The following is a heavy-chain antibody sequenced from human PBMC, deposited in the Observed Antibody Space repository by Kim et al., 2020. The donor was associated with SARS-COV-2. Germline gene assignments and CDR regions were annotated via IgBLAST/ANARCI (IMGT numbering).Heavy chain of an antibody. CDR3: ARDRAMVRGVIVVLWGGMDV. J-gene: IGHJ6*02. CDR1: GFTFSSYA. D-gene: IGHD3-10*01. CDR2: ISYDGSNK. V-gene: IGHV3-30*04. Sequence: GGSLRLSCAASGFTFSSYAMHWVRQAPGKGLEWVAVISYDGSNKYYADSVKGRFTISRDNSKNTLYLQMNSLRAEDTAVYYCARDRAMVRGVIVVLWGGMDVWGQGTTVTVSS.